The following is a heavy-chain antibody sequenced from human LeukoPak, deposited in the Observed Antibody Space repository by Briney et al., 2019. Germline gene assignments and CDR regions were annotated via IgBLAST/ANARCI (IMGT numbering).Heavy chain of an antibody. CDR2: ISSSSSYI. CDR3: ANGRGSYRYTCFDY. J-gene: IGHJ4*02. D-gene: IGHD3-16*02. V-gene: IGHV3-21*04. Sequence: GGSLRLSCAASGFTFSSYSMNWVRQAPGKGLEWVSSISSSSSYIYYADSVKGRFTISRANSKNTLYLQMTSLRAEDTAVYYCANGRGSYRYTCFDYWGQGTLVTVSS. CDR1: GFTFSSYS.